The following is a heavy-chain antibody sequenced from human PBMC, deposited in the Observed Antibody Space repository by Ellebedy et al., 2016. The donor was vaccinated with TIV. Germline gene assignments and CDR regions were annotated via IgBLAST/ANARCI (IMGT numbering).Heavy chain of an antibody. CDR2: VYYSGSA. V-gene: IGHV4-59*08. J-gene: IGHJ4*02. Sequence: MPSETLSLTCTVSGDSINIYYWSWIRQPPGKGLEWIGRVYYSGSANYNPSLKSRVTISIDTSKNQFSLKLRSVTAADTAVYYCARQSSSSGYYYVFDYWGQGTLVTVSS. D-gene: IGHD3-22*01. CDR3: ARQSSSSGYYYVFDY. CDR1: GDSINIYY.